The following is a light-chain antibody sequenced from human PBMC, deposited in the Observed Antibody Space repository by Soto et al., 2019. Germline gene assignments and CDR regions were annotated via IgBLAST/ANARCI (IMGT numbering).Light chain of an antibody. CDR3: QHYNSYWT. J-gene: IGKJ1*01. Sequence: DIQMTQSPSTLYGSVGDRVSITCRASQTISSWLAWYQQKPGKAPKLLIYKASTLKSGVPSRFSGSGSGTEFTLTISSLQPDDFATYYCQHYNSYWTFGQGTKVDIK. CDR2: KAS. CDR1: QTISSW. V-gene: IGKV1-5*03.